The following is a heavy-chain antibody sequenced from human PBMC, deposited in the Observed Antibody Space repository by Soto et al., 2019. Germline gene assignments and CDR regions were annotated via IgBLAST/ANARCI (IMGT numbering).Heavy chain of an antibody. CDR3: ARGAGYSYGSHPGRLEHS. D-gene: IGHD5-18*01. Sequence: ASVKVSFKASGGTFTSYAISWVRQAPGQGLEWMGGIIPIFGTANYAQKFQGRVTITADESTSTAYMELSSLRSEDTAVYYCARGAGYSYGSHPGRLEHSWGQGTLVTVSS. CDR1: GGTFTSYA. CDR2: IIPIFGTA. J-gene: IGHJ5*02. V-gene: IGHV1-69*13.